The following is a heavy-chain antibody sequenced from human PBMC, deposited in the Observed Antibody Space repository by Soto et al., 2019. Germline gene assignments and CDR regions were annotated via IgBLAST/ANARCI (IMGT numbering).Heavy chain of an antibody. CDR1: GGTFSSYA. Sequence: SVKVSCKASGGTFSSYAISWVRQAPGQGLEWMGGIIPIFGTANYAQKFQGRVTITADESTSTAYMELSSLRSEDTAVYYCARPTYYYYDSSGPYDYWGQGTLVTVSS. V-gene: IGHV1-69*13. CDR3: ARPTYYYYDSSGPYDY. CDR2: IIPIFGTA. J-gene: IGHJ4*02. D-gene: IGHD3-22*01.